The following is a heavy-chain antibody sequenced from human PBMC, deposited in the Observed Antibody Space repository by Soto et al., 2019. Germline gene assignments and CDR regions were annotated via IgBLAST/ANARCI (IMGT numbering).Heavy chain of an antibody. Sequence: QVQLQESGPGLVKPSQTLSLTCTVSGDSISNDGCHWGWIRQLPGKGLEWIGYISYSGDTYYNPSLKSRVTISIDTSENQFSLRLTSVTAADTAVYYCARRYNWNDGGYFDYWGQGTLVTVSS. V-gene: IGHV4-31*03. CDR3: ARRYNWNDGGYFDY. CDR2: ISYSGDT. CDR1: GDSISNDGCH. D-gene: IGHD1-1*01. J-gene: IGHJ4*02.